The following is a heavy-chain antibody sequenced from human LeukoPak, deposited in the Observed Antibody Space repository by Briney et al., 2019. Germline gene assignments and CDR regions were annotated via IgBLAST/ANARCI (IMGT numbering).Heavy chain of an antibody. Sequence: GGSLRLSCAASGFTFSSYGMHWVRQAPGKGLEWVAVISYDGSNKYYADSVKGRFTISRDNSKNTLYLQMNSLRAEDTAVYYCAKDWIWFGEPFDYWGKGTLVTVSS. CDR3: AKDWIWFGEPFDY. V-gene: IGHV3-30*18. CDR2: ISYDGSNK. D-gene: IGHD3-10*01. CDR1: GFTFSSYG. J-gene: IGHJ4*02.